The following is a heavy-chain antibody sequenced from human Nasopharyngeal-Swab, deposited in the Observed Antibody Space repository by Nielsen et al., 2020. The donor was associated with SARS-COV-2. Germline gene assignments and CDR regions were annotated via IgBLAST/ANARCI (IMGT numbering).Heavy chain of an antibody. D-gene: IGHD3-22*01. Sequence: SETLSLTCTVSGGSISSSSYYWGWIRQPPGKGLEWLGSIYYSGSTYYNPSLKSRVTISVDTSKNQFSLKLSSVTAADTAVYYCASRTSLFYDSSGYYGNWFDPWGQGTLVTVSS. CDR2: IYYSGST. V-gene: IGHV4-39*01. CDR1: GGSISSSSYY. J-gene: IGHJ5*02. CDR3: ASRTSLFYDSSGYYGNWFDP.